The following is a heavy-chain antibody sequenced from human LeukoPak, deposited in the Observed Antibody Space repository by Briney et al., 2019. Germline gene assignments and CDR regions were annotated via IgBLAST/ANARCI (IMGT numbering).Heavy chain of an antibody. V-gene: IGHV3-48*04. J-gene: IGHJ4*02. CDR3: AKDEDYNSGSYIDY. D-gene: IGHD3-10*01. CDR2: ISSSSTTI. Sequence: PGGSLRLSCAASGFTFSSYSMNWVRQAPGKGLEWVSYISSSSTTIYYADSVKGRFTISRDNAKNALYLQMNSLRPEDTALYYCAKDEDYNSGSYIDYWGQGTLVTVSS. CDR1: GFTFSSYS.